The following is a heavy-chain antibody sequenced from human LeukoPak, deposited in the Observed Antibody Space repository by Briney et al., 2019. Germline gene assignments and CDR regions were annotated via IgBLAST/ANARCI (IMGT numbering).Heavy chain of an antibody. CDR2: IKQDGSEK. CDR3: ARDFIVSYYDSSGFGY. Sequence: GGSLRLSCAASGFTFSSYWKSWVRQAPGKGLEWVANIKQDGSEKYYVDSVKGRFTISRDSAKNSLYLQMNSLRAEDTAVYYCARDFIVSYYDSSGFGYWGQGTLVTVSS. J-gene: IGHJ4*02. V-gene: IGHV3-7*05. CDR1: GFTFSSYW. D-gene: IGHD3-22*01.